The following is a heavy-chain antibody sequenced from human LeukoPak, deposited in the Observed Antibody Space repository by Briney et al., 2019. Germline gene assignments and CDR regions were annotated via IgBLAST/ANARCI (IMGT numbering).Heavy chain of an antibody. D-gene: IGHD6-19*01. J-gene: IGHJ4*02. Sequence: SETLSLTCTVSGGSISSGSYCWSWIRQHPGTGLEWIGYIYYSGSTYYNPSLKSRVTISVDTSKNQFSLKLSSVTAADTAVYYCARGVLGFSSGHYNDYWGQGTLVTVSS. CDR3: ARGVLGFSSGHYNDY. CDR1: GGSISSGSYC. V-gene: IGHV4-31*03. CDR2: IYYSGST.